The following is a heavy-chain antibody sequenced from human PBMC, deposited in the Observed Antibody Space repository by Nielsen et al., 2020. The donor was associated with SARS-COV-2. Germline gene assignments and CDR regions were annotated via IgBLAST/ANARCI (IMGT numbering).Heavy chain of an antibody. Sequence: GESLKISCAASGFTLSSQWMGWVRQAPGKGLEWVADIKQDGSEKVYVDSVKGRFTISRDNAKNSMSLQMNSLRVEDTAVYYCARDWSRAFDVWGQGTMVTVSS. V-gene: IGHV3-7*01. CDR3: ARDWSRAFDV. J-gene: IGHJ3*01. CDR1: GFTLSSQW. CDR2: IKQDGSEK.